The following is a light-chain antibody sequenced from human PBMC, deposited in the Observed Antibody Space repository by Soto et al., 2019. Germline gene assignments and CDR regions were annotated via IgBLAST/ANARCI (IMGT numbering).Light chain of an antibody. CDR2: FAS. Sequence: EVVLTQSPGTLSLSPGEGATLYCRASQTIYITSLAWYHQRPGQAPRLLMYFASKRASGTPDRFSGSGPERFGTDFTLTISILEPEDFGVYYCHKYGTSPYTFGQGTTL. V-gene: IGKV3-20*01. J-gene: IGKJ2*01. CDR3: HKYGTSPYT. CDR1: QTIYITS.